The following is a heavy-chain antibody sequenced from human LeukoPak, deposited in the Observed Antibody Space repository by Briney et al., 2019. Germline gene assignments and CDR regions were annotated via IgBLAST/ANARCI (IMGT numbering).Heavy chain of an antibody. D-gene: IGHD2-2*01. CDR3: ARVKCSSTSCPNNWFDP. J-gene: IGHJ5*02. Sequence: ASVKVSCKASGYTFTSYGISWVRQAPGQELEWMGWISAYNGNTNYAQKLQGRVTMTTDTSTSTAYMELRSLRSNDTAVYYCARVKCSSTSCPNNWFDPWGQGTLVTVSS. CDR1: GYTFTSYG. V-gene: IGHV1-18*01. CDR2: ISAYNGNT.